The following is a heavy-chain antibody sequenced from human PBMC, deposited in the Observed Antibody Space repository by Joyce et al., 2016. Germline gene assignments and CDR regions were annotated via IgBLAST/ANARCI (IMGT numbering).Heavy chain of an antibody. D-gene: IGHD4-17*01. CDR2: MNPNSGNT. CDR3: ARERNFGDLSFDP. V-gene: IGHV1-8*01. Sequence: QVQLVQSGAEVKKPGASVKVSCKAFGYTFTSYDINWGRQATGQGLEWRGGMNPNSGNTGYAQKFQGRVTMTRNTAISTAYMEVSSLRSEDTAVYYCARERNFGDLSFDPWGQGTLVTVSS. J-gene: IGHJ5*02. CDR1: GYTFTSYD.